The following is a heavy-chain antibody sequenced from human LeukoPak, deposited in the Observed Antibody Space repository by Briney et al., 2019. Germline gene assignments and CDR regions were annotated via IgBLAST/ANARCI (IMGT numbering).Heavy chain of an antibody. CDR3: AKDKKSSGYYVGAFDI. CDR1: GFTFDDYA. V-gene: IGHV3-9*01. CDR2: ISWNSGSI. D-gene: IGHD3-22*01. Sequence: PTGGSLRLSCAASGFTFDDYAMHWVRQAPGKGLEWVSGISWNSGSIGYAGSVKGRFTISRDNAKNSLYLQMNSLRAKDTALYYCAKDKKSSGYYVGAFDIWGQGTMVTVSS. J-gene: IGHJ3*02.